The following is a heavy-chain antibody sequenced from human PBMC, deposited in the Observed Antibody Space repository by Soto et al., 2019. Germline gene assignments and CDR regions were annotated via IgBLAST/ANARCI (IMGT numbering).Heavy chain of an antibody. CDR1: GYSFTDYH. J-gene: IGHJ6*02. Sequence: ASVKVSWKASGYSFTDYHIHWVRQAPGQGLEWLGRINPKSGGTSTAQKFQGWVTMTTDTSISTASMELTRLTSDDTAIYYCSRGHSTDCSDGVCSSSDNPDMDVWGQGATVAVSS. CDR2: INPKSGGT. V-gene: IGHV1-2*04. D-gene: IGHD2-8*01. CDR3: SRGHSTDCSDGVCSSSDNPDMDV.